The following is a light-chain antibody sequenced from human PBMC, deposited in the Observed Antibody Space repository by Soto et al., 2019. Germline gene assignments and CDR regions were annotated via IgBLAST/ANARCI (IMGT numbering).Light chain of an antibody. J-gene: IGKJ3*01. CDR3: QQYGNAPFT. CDR2: AAS. CDR1: QSISSW. Sequence: DIQMTQSPSTLSASVGDRVTITCRASQSISSWLAWYQQKPGKVPKLLIYAASTLQSGVPSRFSGSGSGTDFTLTISRLEPEDFAVYYCQQYGNAPFTFGPGTKVDIK. V-gene: IGKV1-27*01.